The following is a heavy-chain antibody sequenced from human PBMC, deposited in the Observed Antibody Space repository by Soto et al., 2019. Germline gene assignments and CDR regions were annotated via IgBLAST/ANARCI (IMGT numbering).Heavy chain of an antibody. CDR3: AKDAPLTGTMIVVASYAVDI. J-gene: IGHJ3*02. CDR1: GFTFSSDA. Sequence: EVQLLESGGGLVQPGGSLRLSCAASGFTFSSDAMSWVRQAPGKGLEWVSAISGSGGSTYYADSVKGRFTISRDNSKNTLYLQMNSLRAEDTAVYYCAKDAPLTGTMIVVASYAVDIWGQGTMVTVSS. CDR2: ISGSGGST. D-gene: IGHD3-22*01. V-gene: IGHV3-23*01.